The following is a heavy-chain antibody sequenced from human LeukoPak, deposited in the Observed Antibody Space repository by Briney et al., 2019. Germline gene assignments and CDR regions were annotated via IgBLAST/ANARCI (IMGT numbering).Heavy chain of an antibody. CDR2: ISPNSGGT. D-gene: IGHD3-10*01. CDR3: AAEWFGESYLDY. J-gene: IGHJ4*02. Sequence: ASVKVSCKASGYTFTGYYMHWVRQAPGQGLEWMGWISPNSGGTNYAQKFQGRVTMTRDTSISTAYMELSRLRSDDTAVYYCAAEWFGESYLDYWGQGTLVTVSS. V-gene: IGHV1-2*02. CDR1: GYTFTGYY.